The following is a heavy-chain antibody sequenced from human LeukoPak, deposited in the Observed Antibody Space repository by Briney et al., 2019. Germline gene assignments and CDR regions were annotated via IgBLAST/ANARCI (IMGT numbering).Heavy chain of an antibody. CDR1: GGSVSSYY. V-gene: IGHV4-59*02. Sequence: SQTLSLTCTVSGGSVSSYYWSWIRQPPGKGLEWNGYIYYSGSTNYNPSLKSRVTISLDTSKNQFSLKLSSVTAADTAVYYCARAPGGGYYSYYFDYWGQGTLVTVSS. D-gene: IGHD3-22*01. J-gene: IGHJ4*02. CDR3: ARAPGGGYYSYYFDY. CDR2: IYYSGST.